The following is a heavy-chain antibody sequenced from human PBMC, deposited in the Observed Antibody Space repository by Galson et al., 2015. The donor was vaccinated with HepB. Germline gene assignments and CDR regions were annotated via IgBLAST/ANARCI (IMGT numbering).Heavy chain of an antibody. J-gene: IGHJ4*02. V-gene: IGHV4-34*01. D-gene: IGHD6-19*01. CDR3: ARDGSGWYLPHFDY. Sequence: SETLSLTCSVYDGSFIGYYWSWIRQPPGKGLEWIGEINHSGSANYSPSLKSRVTISIDTSKNQFPLKLNSVTAADTAVDYCARDGSGWYLPHFDYWGKGSLVTVSS. CDR1: DGSFIGYY. CDR2: INHSGSA.